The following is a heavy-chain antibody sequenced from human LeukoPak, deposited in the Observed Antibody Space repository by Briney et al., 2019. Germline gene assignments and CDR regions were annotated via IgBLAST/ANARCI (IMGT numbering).Heavy chain of an antibody. CDR2: ISGSGGST. V-gene: IGHV3-23*01. D-gene: IGHD3-22*01. CDR3: AKRSGYYYGLFDY. J-gene: IGHJ4*02. CDR1: GFTFSSYA. Sequence: PGGSLRFSCAASGFTFSSYAMSWVRQAPGKGLEWVSAISGSGGSTYYADSVKGRFTISRDNSKNTLYLQMNSLRAEDTAVYYCAKRSGYYYGLFDYWGQGTLVTVSS.